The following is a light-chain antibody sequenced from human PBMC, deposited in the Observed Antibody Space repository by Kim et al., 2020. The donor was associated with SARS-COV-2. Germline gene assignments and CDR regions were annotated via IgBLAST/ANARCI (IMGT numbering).Light chain of an antibody. Sequence: QSASVSGSPGQSITISCTGTSSDVGSYNLVSWYQQHPSKAPKLMIYEVSKRPSGVSNRFSGSKSGNTASLTISGLQAEDEADYYCCSCAGSSTFVVFGGGTQLTVL. J-gene: IGLJ2*01. V-gene: IGLV2-23*02. CDR1: SSDVGSYNL. CDR2: EVS. CDR3: CSCAGSSTFVV.